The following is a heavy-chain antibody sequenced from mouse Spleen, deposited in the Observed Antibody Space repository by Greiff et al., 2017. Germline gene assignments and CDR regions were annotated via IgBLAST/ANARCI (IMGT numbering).Heavy chain of an antibody. CDR1: GYTFTSYW. V-gene: IGHV1-7*01. CDR2: INPSSGYT. J-gene: IGHJ3*01. Sequence: QVQLKQSGAELAKPGASVKLSCKASGYTFTSYWMHWVKQRPGQGLEWIGYINPSSGYTKYNQKFKDKATLTADKSSSTAYMQLSSLTYEDSAVYYCANYYYGSSLAYWGQGTLVTVSA. D-gene: IGHD1-1*01. CDR3: ANYYYGSSLAY.